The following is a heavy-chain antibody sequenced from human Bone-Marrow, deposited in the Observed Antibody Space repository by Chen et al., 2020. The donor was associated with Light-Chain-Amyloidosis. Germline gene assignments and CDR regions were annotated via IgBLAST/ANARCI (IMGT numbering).Heavy chain of an antibody. CDR1: GASIISSEYY. D-gene: IGHD3-16*01. CDR3: ARGPSEVVWGVVKSAFAFDF. CDR2: IFRGDIT. J-gene: IGHJ3*01. V-gene: IGHV4-39*07. Sequence: QLQLQESGPGLVEPSQTLSLTCTVSGASIISSEYYWGWMRQAPGKGLEWIGSIFRGDITYYTSSLKSRVTLSVDTSNNHISLRLRSVTAGDTAIYYCARGPSEVVWGVVKSAFAFDFWGQGTMVTVSS.